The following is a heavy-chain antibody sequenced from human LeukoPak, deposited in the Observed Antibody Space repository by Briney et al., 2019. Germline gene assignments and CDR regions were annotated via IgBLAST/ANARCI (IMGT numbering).Heavy chain of an antibody. CDR1: GFTFSSYA. D-gene: IGHD2-15*01. CDR2: ISGSGGST. V-gene: IGHV3-23*01. Sequence: GGSLRLSCAASGFTFSSYAMSWVRQAPGKGLEWVSAISGSGGSTYYADSVKGRFTISRDNSKNTLYLQMNSLRAEDTAVYYCAKGRYCSGGCCYPHFGYWGQGTLVTVSS. J-gene: IGHJ4*02. CDR3: AKGRYCSGGCCYPHFGY.